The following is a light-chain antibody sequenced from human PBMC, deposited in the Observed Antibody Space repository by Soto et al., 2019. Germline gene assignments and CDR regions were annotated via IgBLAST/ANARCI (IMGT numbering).Light chain of an antibody. J-gene: IGLJ2*01. CDR3: CSYAGSHVV. V-gene: IGLV2-23*02. CDR1: SSDVGSYNL. CDR2: EVS. Sequence: QSALTQPASVSGSPGQSITISCTGTSSDVGSYNLVSWYQQHPGKAPKLMIYEVSNRPSGVSNRFSGSKSGNTASLTISGLQAEDEADYYCCSYAGSHVVFGGGTKLTVL.